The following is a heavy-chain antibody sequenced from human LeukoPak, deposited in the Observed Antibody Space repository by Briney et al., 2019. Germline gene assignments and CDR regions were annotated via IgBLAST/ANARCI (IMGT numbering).Heavy chain of an antibody. Sequence: GESLKTSCKGSGYSFTSYWIGWVRQMPGKGLEWMGIIYPGDSDTRYSPSFQGQVTISADKSISTAYLQWSSLKASDTAMYYCARVLRFLEWQEDYYMDVWGKGTTVTVSS. CDR2: IYPGDSDT. D-gene: IGHD3-3*01. V-gene: IGHV5-51*01. CDR3: ARVLRFLEWQEDYYMDV. J-gene: IGHJ6*03. CDR1: GYSFTSYW.